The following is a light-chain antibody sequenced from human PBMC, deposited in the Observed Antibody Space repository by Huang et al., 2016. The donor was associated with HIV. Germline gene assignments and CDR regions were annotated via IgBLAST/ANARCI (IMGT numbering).Light chain of an antibody. CDR1: ESVGSS. CDR3: QQYDKWPPLLT. V-gene: IGKV3-15*01. J-gene: IGKJ4*01. CDR2: GAS. Sequence: EIVMTQSPATLSVSPGERVILSCRASESVGSSLAWYQQKPGQAHRLLIYGASTRASGVPPRFSCSGSGTEFTLSISGLQSADFAVYYCQQYDKWPPLLTFGGGTKVEIK.